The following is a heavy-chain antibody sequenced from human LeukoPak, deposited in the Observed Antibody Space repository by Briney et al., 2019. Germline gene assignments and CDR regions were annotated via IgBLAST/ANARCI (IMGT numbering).Heavy chain of an antibody. Sequence: SKTLSLTCTVSAGSISSYYWSWIRQPPGKGLEWIGYIYYSGSTNYNPSLKSRVTISVDTSKNQFSLKLRSVTAADTAVYYCARGYSGYGYDAFDMWGQGTMVTVSS. D-gene: IGHD5-12*01. CDR2: IYYSGST. CDR3: ARGYSGYGYDAFDM. CDR1: AGSISSYY. J-gene: IGHJ3*02. V-gene: IGHV4-59*01.